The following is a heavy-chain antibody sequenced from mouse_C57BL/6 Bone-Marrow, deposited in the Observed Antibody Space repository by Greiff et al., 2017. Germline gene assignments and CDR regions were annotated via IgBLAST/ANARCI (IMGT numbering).Heavy chain of an antibody. CDR2: ISDGGSYT. J-gene: IGHJ3*01. D-gene: IGHD1-1*01. Sequence: EVKLVESGGGLVKPGGSLKLSCAASGFTFSSYAMSWVRQTPEKRLEWVATISDGGSYTYYPDNVKGRFTISRDNAKNNLYLQMSHLKSEDTAMYSCSRDRSYGSSWAYWGQGTLVTVSA. CDR3: SRDRSYGSSWAY. V-gene: IGHV5-4*01. CDR1: GFTFSSYA.